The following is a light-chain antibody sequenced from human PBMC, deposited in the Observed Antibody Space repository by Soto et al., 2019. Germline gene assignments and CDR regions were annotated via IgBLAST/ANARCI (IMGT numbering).Light chain of an antibody. CDR3: QQYGGSPPET. V-gene: IGKV3-20*01. CDR2: GAS. J-gene: IGKJ1*01. CDR1: QSVSNSY. Sequence: EIVLTQSPGTLSLSPGERVTLSCRASQSVSNSYLAWYQQKPGLAPRLLIYGASSRATGIPDRFSGSGSGTDFTLTISRLEPEDFAVYYCQQYGGSPPETFGQGTKVEIK.